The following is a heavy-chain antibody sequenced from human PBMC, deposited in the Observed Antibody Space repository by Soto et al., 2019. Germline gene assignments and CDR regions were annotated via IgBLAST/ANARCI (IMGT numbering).Heavy chain of an antibody. CDR3: ASGIGMTTHFDY. CDR2: IIPIFGTA. CDR1: GGTFSSYA. V-gene: IGHV1-69*12. Sequence: QVQLVQSGAEVKKPGSSVKVSCKASGGTFSSYAISWVRQAPGQGLEWMGGIIPIFGTANYAQKFQGRVTISADDSTSTAYKELSSLRSEDTAVHYGASGIGMTTHFDYWGPGTLVHVSA. J-gene: IGHJ4*02. D-gene: IGHD1-1*01.